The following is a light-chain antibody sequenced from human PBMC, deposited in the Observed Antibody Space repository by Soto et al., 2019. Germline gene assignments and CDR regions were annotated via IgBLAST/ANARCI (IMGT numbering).Light chain of an antibody. V-gene: IGKV1-5*01. CDR1: QSVSGR. Sequence: DIQLTQSPSTLSASVGDTVTVTCRASQSVSGRLAWYPQKPGEAPKLLIYDASALPRGVPSRFRGSGAGTKCTLAIASLQPDDVETDYCQQYETFSGTFCPGTKVDIK. J-gene: IGKJ1*01. CDR3: QQYETFSGT. CDR2: DAS.